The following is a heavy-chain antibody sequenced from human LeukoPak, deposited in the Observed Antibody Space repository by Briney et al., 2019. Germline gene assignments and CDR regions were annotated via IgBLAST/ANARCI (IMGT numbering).Heavy chain of an antibody. CDR1: GGSFSGYC. V-gene: IGHV4-34*01. CDR2: ISHTGST. CDR3: ARRKADGYVGY. D-gene: IGHD5-24*01. J-gene: IGHJ4*02. Sequence: SETLSLTCAVYGGSFSGYCWSWIRQPPGKGLEWIGEISHTGSTSYNPSLKSRVTISVDTSKNQFSLKLTSVTAADSAVYYCARRKADGYVGYWGQGTLVTVSS.